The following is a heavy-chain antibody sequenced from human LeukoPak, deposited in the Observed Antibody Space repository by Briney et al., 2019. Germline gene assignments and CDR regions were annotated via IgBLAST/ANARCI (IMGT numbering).Heavy chain of an antibody. Sequence: SETLSLTCHVSGGSISSSTYYWAWIHQPPGKGLEWIGSIYYRGGTYINPSLKSRVTISVDTSKNQFSLKLNSVTTSDTAVYYCARQDSITIYGLAAPAPHSPFDIWGQGAMVPVSS. D-gene: IGHD3-3*01. V-gene: IGHV4-39*01. CDR3: ARQDSITIYGLAAPAPHSPFDI. CDR2: IYYRGGT. CDR1: GGSISSSTYY. J-gene: IGHJ3*02.